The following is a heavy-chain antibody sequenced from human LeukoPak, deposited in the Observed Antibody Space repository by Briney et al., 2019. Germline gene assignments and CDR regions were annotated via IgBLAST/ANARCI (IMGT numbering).Heavy chain of an antibody. CDR2: INPNSGGT. V-gene: IGHV1-2*02. CDR1: GYTFTGYY. D-gene: IGHD3-10*01. Sequence: GASVKVSCKASGYTFTGYYMHWVRQAPGQGLEWMGWINPNSGGTNYAQKFQGRVTMTRDTSISTAYMELSRLRSDDTAVYYCARDSVVRGVITSTYYMDVWGKGTTVTISS. J-gene: IGHJ6*03. CDR3: ARDSVVRGVITSTYYMDV.